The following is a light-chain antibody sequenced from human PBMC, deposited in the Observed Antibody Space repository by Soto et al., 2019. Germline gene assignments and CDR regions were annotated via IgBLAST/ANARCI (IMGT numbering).Light chain of an antibody. Sequence: QSVLTQPPSASGSPGQSVTISCTGTSGDIGGYDYVSWYQQHPGKAPKLMIYEVTKRPLGVPDRFSGSKSGNTASLTISGLQADDEADYYCCSYAGSSTSWVFGGGTKVTV. CDR1: SGDIGGYDY. CDR2: EVT. J-gene: IGLJ3*02. V-gene: IGLV2-8*01. CDR3: CSYAGSSTSWV.